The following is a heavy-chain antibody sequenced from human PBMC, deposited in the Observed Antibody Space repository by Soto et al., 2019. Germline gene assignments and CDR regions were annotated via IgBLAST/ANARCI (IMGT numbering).Heavy chain of an antibody. Sequence: QVQLVQSGAEVKKPGASVKVSCKASGYTFTSYGISWVRQAPGQGLEWMGWISAYNGNTNFAQKLQGRVTMTTDTSTSTAYMELRSLRSDDTAVYYCARDYRPLGVYSGGYDPIDYWGQGTLVTVSS. CDR1: GYTFTSYG. CDR2: ISAYNGNT. D-gene: IGHD1-26*01. J-gene: IGHJ4*02. V-gene: IGHV1-18*01. CDR3: ARDYRPLGVYSGGYDPIDY.